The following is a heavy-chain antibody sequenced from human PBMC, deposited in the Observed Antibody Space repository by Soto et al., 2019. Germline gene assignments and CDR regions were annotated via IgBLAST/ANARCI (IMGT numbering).Heavy chain of an antibody. J-gene: IGHJ4*02. CDR2: IYYSGRT. CDR3: ARHEGGAAADRPLDY. V-gene: IGHV4-59*04. CDR1: GGSISSYY. D-gene: IGHD6-13*01. Sequence: SETLSLTCTVSGGSISSYYWSWIRQPPGKGLEWIGYIYYSGRTHNNPALKSRVTMSIDTYTNQFSLKMNSVTAADTAVYYCARHEGGAAADRPLDYWGQGTLVTVS.